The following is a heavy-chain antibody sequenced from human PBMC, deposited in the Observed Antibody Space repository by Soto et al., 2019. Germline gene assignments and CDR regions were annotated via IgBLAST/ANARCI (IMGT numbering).Heavy chain of an antibody. V-gene: IGHV4-34*01. CDR2: INHSGST. J-gene: IGHJ5*02. Sequence: SETLSLTCAVYGGSFSGYYWSWIRQPPGKGLEWIGEINHSGSTNYNPSLKSRVTISVDTSKNQFSLKLSSVTAADTAVYYCARGLRDIVVDESWFDPWGQGTLVTVSS. D-gene: IGHD2-2*01. CDR3: ARGLRDIVVDESWFDP. CDR1: GGSFSGYY.